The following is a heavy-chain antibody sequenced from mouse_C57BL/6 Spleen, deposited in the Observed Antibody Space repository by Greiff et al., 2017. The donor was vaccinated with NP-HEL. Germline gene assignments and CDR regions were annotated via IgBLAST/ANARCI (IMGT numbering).Heavy chain of an antibody. CDR1: GYTFPSYW. J-gene: IGHJ4*01. Sequence: QVQLQQPGAELVRPGTSVKLSCKASGYTFPSYWMHWVKQRPGQGLEWIGVIDPSDSYTNYNQKFKGKATLTVDTSSSTADMQISSRTSEDAAVYDCARDDYDGVYYAMDYWGQGTSVTVSS. CDR3: ARDDYDGVYYAMDY. V-gene: IGHV1-59*01. CDR2: IDPSDSYT. D-gene: IGHD2-4*01.